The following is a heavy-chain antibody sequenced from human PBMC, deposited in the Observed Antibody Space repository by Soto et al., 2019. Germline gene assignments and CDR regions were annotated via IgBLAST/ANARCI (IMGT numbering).Heavy chain of an antibody. CDR3: GRGRSGQIVVFY. D-gene: IGHD1-26*01. V-gene: IGHV1-2*02. CDR1: GYTFTGHY. J-gene: IGHJ4*02. Sequence: ASVKVSCKTSGYTFTGHYIHWVRQAPQQGPEWVGEIGPESGATRYAQRFRGRVTMTMDTSITTVYMELKNLSPDDTAVYYCGRGRSGQIVVFYWGQGTPVTVSS. CDR2: IGPESGAT.